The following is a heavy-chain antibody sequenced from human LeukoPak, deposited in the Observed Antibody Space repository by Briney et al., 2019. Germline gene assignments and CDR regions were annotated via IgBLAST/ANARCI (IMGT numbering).Heavy chain of an antibody. D-gene: IGHD3-22*01. CDR1: GSSLTELS. CDR2: FDVIDAKT. CDR3: ARGGDPYYYDSSGYYDY. Sequence: GASVKVSCTVSGSSLTELSLYWVRQAPGKGLEWMGGFDVIDAKTFYAQKFQGRVTITTDESTSTAYMELSSLRSEDTAVYYCARGGDPYYYDSSGYYDYWGQGTLVTVSS. J-gene: IGHJ4*02. V-gene: IGHV1-24*01.